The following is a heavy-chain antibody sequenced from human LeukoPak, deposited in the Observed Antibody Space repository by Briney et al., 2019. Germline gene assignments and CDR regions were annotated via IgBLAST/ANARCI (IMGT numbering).Heavy chain of an antibody. V-gene: IGHV3-53*05. D-gene: IGHD2-15*01. Sequence: PGGSLRLSCAASGFTVSSNYMSWVRQAPGKGLEWVSVIYSGGSTYYADSVKGRFTISRDNSKNTLYLQMDSLRTEDTAVYYCAKDTPYLVFDYWGQGTLVTVSS. CDR3: AKDTPYLVFDY. J-gene: IGHJ4*02. CDR1: GFTVSSNY. CDR2: IYSGGST.